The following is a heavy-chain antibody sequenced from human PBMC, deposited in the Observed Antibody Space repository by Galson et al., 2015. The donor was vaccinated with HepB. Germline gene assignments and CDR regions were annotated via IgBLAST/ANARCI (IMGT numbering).Heavy chain of an antibody. CDR3: ARDWQWRQRENYFDY. CDR1: GYTFTDFG. Sequence: SVKVSCKASGYTFTDFGVSWARQAPGQGLEWMGWISAYRGNTNYAQKFQGRVTMTTDTSTNTVYMELRGLTSDDTALYYCARDWQWRQRENYFDYWGQGSLVTVSS. CDR2: ISAYRGNT. J-gene: IGHJ4*02. V-gene: IGHV1-18*01. D-gene: IGHD2-8*01.